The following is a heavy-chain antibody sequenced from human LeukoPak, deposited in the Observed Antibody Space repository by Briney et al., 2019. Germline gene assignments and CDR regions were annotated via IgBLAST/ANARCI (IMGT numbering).Heavy chain of an antibody. V-gene: IGHV1-18*01. J-gene: IGHJ4*02. CDR3: ARWRGGYDGYYFDY. CDR2: ISAYNGNT. CDR1: GYTFTSSG. Sequence: EASVKVSCKASGYTFTSSGISWVRQAPGQGLEWMGWISAYNGNTNYAQKLQGRVTMTTDTSTSIAYMELRSLRSDDTAVYYCARWRGGYDGYYFDYWGQGTLVTVSS. D-gene: IGHD5-12*01.